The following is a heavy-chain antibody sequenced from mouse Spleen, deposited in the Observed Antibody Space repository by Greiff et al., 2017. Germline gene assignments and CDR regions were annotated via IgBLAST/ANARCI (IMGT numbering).Heavy chain of an antibody. D-gene: IGHD1-1*01. V-gene: IGHV5-9*04. CDR3: ARGGSYGSSPWFAY. J-gene: IGHJ3*01. CDR2: ISSGGGSI. CDR1: GFIFNSYY. Sequence: EVKLVESGGGLVKLGGSLKLSCAASGFIFNSYYMSWVRQNPEKRLEWVATISSGGGSIYYSDSMKGRFTISRDNAKNTLYLEMSSLKSEDTAVYYCARGGSYGSSPWFAYWGQGTLVTVSA.